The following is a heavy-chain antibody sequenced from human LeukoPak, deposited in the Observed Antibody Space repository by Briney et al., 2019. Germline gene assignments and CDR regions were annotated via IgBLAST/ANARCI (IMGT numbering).Heavy chain of an antibody. CDR2: IRYDGSNK. Sequence: PGGSLRLSCAASGFTFSSYGMRWVRQAPGKGLEWVAFIRYDGSNKYYADSVKGRFTISRDNSKNTLYLQMNSLRAEDTAVYYCAKDEGQWLVRRYFDYWGQGTLVTVSS. CDR3: AKDEGQWLVRRYFDY. V-gene: IGHV3-30*02. CDR1: GFTFSSYG. D-gene: IGHD6-19*01. J-gene: IGHJ4*02.